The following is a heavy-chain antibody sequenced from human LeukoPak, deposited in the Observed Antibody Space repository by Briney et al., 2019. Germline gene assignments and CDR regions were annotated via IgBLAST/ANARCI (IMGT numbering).Heavy chain of an antibody. CDR2: IRNKVDGGTT. CDR1: GFSFTNDW. Sequence: SGGSLRLSCAASGFSFTNDWMSWVRQAPGRGLEWVGLIRNKVDGGTTDYAAPVKGRFTISRDDSKNTLFLQMHSLQAEDTAVYYCTKINDKDAFDIWGQGTTVTVSS. J-gene: IGHJ3*02. V-gene: IGHV3-15*01. CDR3: TKINDKDAFDI. D-gene: IGHD3-22*01.